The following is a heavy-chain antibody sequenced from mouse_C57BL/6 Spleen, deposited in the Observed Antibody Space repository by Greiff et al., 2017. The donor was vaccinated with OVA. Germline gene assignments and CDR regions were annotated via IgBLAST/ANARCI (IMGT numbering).Heavy chain of an antibody. CDR3: AMNDGSSYAGWFGC. CDR1: GYTFTSYW. CDR2: IYPGSGST. Sequence: QVQLQQPGAELVKPGASVKMSCKASGYTFTSYWITWVKQRPGQGLEWIGDIYPGSGSTNYNEKSKSKATLTVDTSSSTAYMQRSSLTSEDSAVYYCAMNDGSSYAGWFGCWGQGTLVTVSA. J-gene: IGHJ3*01. V-gene: IGHV1-55*01. D-gene: IGHD1-1*01.